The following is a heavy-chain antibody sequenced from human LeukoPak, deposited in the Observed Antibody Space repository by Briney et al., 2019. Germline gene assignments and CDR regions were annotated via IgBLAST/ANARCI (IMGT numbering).Heavy chain of an antibody. V-gene: IGHV1-18*01. CDR3: ASTPYYYDSSGYPNWFDP. CDR1: GYTFTSYG. CDR2: ISAYNGNT. J-gene: IGHJ5*02. D-gene: IGHD3-22*01. Sequence: ASVKVSCKASGYTFTSYGISWVRQAPGQGLEWMGWISAYNGNTNYAQKLQGRVTMTTDTSTSTGYMELRSLRSDDTAVYYCASTPYYYDSSGYPNWFDPWGQGTLVTVSS.